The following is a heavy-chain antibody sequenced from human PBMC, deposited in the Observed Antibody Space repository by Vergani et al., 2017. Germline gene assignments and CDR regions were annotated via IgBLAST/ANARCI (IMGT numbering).Heavy chain of an antibody. CDR3: VRGHGRGAGGRWYTEAWDY. CDR1: GFSFGDYA. Sequence: EVQLVESGGGLVPPGRSLRLSCAASGFSFGDYAMTWVRQATGQGLEWVAFIRNKAYGGTTEYAASVKGRFTISRVIAKNTLYLQVRSLGLEVTGVYHCVRGHGRGAGGRWYTEAWDYWVEESPLTVCS. CDR2: IRNKAYGGTT. J-gene: IGHJ4*02. D-gene: IGHD6-13*01. V-gene: IGHV3-49*04.